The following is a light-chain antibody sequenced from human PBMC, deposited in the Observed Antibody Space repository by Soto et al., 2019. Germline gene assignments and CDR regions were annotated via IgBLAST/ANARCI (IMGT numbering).Light chain of an antibody. CDR2: KAS. CDR3: QQYNNDSPWT. J-gene: IGKJ1*01. CDR1: QSIGSW. Sequence: DIQMTQSPSTLSASVGDRVILTCRASQSIGSWLAWYQQKAGKAPKLMIYKASSLKSGVPSRFSGSGSGTEFTLTISSLQPDDFATYYCQQYNNDSPWTFGQGTKVEVK. V-gene: IGKV1-5*03.